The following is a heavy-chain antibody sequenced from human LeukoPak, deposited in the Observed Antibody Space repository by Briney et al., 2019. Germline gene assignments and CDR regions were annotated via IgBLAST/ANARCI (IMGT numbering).Heavy chain of an antibody. CDR2: ISGSNGNT. CDR3: ARSGRGTYYYFDL. D-gene: IGHD1-26*01. J-gene: IGHJ4*02. V-gene: IGHV1-18*01. CDR1: GYSFTRYG. Sequence: VSVRVSCKASGYSFTRYGISWVRQAPGQGLEWMGWISGSNGNTNYAQKFQGRVTMTTDTSTGTAYMDLRNLRFDDTAVYFCARSGRGTYYYFDLWGQGTLVTVSS.